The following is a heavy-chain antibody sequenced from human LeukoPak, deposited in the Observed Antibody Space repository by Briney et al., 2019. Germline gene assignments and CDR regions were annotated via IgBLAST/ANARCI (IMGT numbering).Heavy chain of an antibody. CDR2: INPSGGGP. J-gene: IGHJ3*02. Sequence: ASVKVSCKASGYTFTSYYIHWVRQAPGQGLEWMGIINPSGGGPRYAQTFQGRVTMTSDTSTSTGYMEMSSLRSEDTAVYYCARTYYYDSSGYYYDAFDIWGQGTMVTVSS. D-gene: IGHD3-22*01. V-gene: IGHV1-46*01. CDR1: GYTFTSYY. CDR3: ARTYYYDSSGYYYDAFDI.